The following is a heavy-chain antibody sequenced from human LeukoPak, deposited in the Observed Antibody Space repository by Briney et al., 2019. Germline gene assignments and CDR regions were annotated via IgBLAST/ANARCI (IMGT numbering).Heavy chain of an antibody. D-gene: IGHD3-22*01. J-gene: IGHJ4*02. CDR3: ARRAITTIVVATFDY. CDR1: GGSISSSSYY. CDR2: IYYSGST. V-gene: IGHV4-39*01. Sequence: PSETLSLTCTVSGGSISSSSYYWGWIRQPPGKGLEWIGSIYYSGSTYYNPSLKSRVTISVDTSKNQFSLKLSSVTAADTAVYYCARRAITTIVVATFDYWGQGTLVTVSS.